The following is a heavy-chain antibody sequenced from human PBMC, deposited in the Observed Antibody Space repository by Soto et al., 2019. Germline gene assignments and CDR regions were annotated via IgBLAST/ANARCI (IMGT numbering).Heavy chain of an antibody. CDR3: ARTALRFLEWAIDY. CDR2: ISWNGGRT. J-gene: IGHJ4*02. CDR1: GLTFDDHA. V-gene: IGHV3-9*01. Sequence: SGGSLRLSCAASGLTFDDHAMHWVRQAPGKGLEWVSGISWNGGRTAYVDSVKGRFTISRDNAKNSLYLQMNSLRAEDTAVYYCARTALRFLEWAIDYWGQGTLVTVSS. D-gene: IGHD3-3*01.